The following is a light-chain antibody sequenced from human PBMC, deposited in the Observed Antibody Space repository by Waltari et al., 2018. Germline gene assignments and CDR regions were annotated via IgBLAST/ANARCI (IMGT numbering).Light chain of an antibody. CDR2: EGT. CDR1: SSDVGSYNL. CDR3: CSYASGSTII. J-gene: IGLJ2*01. V-gene: IGLV2-23*01. Sequence: QSALTQPASVSGSPGQSITISCTGTSSDVGSYNLVSWFQRHPGKAPELLIYEGTKRPSGVSNRFSGSKSGNTASLTISGLQAKDEADYYCCSYASGSTIIFGGGTKLTVL.